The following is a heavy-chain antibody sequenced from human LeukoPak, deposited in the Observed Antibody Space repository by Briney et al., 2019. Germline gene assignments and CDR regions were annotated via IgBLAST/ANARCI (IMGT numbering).Heavy chain of an antibody. D-gene: IGHD3-9*01. CDR3: ARDILTGYNC. V-gene: IGHV5-10-1*01. J-gene: IGHJ4*02. CDR1: GYSFTSSW. Sequence: GESLRISCKGSGYSFTSSWIGWVRQMPGKGLEWMGRIDPSDSYTTYSPSFQGHVTISADKSISTAYLQWSSLKASDTAMFYCARDILTGYNCWGQGTLVTVSS. CDR2: IDPSDSYT.